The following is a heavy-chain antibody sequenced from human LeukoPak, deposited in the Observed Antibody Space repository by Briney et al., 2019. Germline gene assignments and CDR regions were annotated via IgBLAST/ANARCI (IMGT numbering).Heavy chain of an antibody. J-gene: IGHJ4*02. D-gene: IGHD3-10*01. CDR2: IKHDGSEK. CDR1: GFTLSGYW. Sequence: GGSLRLSCAASGFTLSGYWMTWVRQAPGKGLEWVANIKHDGSEKYYVDSVKGRFTISRDNAKNSPSLQMNSLRAEDTAVYYCARRRGSDYWGQGTLVTVSS. V-gene: IGHV3-7*01. CDR3: ARRRGSDY.